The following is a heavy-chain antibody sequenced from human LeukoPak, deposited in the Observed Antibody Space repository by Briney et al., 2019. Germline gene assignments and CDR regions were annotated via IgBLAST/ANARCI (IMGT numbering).Heavy chain of an antibody. CDR1: GFTFSSYW. CDR3: AREVYANYYYYYMDV. V-gene: IGHV3-7*01. CDR2: IKQDGSEK. D-gene: IGHD5/OR15-5a*01. Sequence: PGGSLRLSCAASGFTFSSYWMSWVRQAPGKGLEWVANIKQDGSEKYYVDSVKGRFTISRDNAKNSLYLQMNSLRAEDTAMYYCAREVYANYYYYYMDVWGKGTTVTVSS. J-gene: IGHJ6*03.